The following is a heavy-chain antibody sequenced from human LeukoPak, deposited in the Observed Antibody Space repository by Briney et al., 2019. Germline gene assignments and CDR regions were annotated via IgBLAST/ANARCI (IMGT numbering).Heavy chain of an antibody. CDR1: GFTFSSYS. J-gene: IGHJ4*02. CDR2: ISSSSSYV. CDR3: AKDGTASSGWYFFY. Sequence: GGSLRLSCAASGFTFSSYSMNWVRQAPGKGLEWVSSISSSSSYVYYADSVKGRFTISRDNAKNSMYLQMNSLRAEDTAVYYCAKDGTASSGWYFFYWGQGTLVTVSS. D-gene: IGHD6-19*01. V-gene: IGHV3-21*01.